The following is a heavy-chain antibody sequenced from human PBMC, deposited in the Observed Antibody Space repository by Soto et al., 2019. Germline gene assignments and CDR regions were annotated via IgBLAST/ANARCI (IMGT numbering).Heavy chain of an antibody. CDR1: GFTFSSYG. J-gene: IGHJ6*02. D-gene: IGHD2-2*02. V-gene: IGHV3-30*18. Sequence: QVQLVESGGGVVQPGRSLRLSCAASGFTFSSYGMHWVRQAPGKGLEWVAVISYDGSNKYYADSVKGRFTISRDNSKNTLYLQMNSLRAEDTAVYYCAKPYCSSTSCYISYYYGMDVWGQGTTVTVSS. CDR3: AKPYCSSTSCYISYYYGMDV. CDR2: ISYDGSNK.